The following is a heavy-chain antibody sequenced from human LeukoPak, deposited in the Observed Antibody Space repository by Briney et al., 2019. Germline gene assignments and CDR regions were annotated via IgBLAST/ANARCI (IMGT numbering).Heavy chain of an antibody. Sequence: GTPLKISCMGSGYIFTSYCIGWVRQMPGKGLEWMGSIYPGESATSYSPSFQRHTTISAATSNSTSYLQWSALTAADTRMYCCARPRHIVNIDFDYWGQGTLVTVSS. J-gene: IGHJ4*02. CDR1: GYIFTSYC. D-gene: IGHD2/OR15-2a*01. V-gene: IGHV5-51*01. CDR2: IYPGESAT. CDR3: ARPRHIVNIDFDY.